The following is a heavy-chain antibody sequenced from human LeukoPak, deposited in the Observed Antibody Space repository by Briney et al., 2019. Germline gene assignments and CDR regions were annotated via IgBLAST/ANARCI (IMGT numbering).Heavy chain of an antibody. V-gene: IGHV3-33*01. CDR3: ARAAMVRGADAFDI. D-gene: IGHD3-10*01. Sequence: GGSLRPSCAASGFTFSSYGMHWVRQAPGKGLEWVAVMWYDGSNKYYADSVKGRFTISRDNSKNTLYLQMNGLRAEDTAVYYCARAAMVRGADAFDIWGQGTMVTVSS. CDR2: MWYDGSNK. J-gene: IGHJ3*02. CDR1: GFTFSSYG.